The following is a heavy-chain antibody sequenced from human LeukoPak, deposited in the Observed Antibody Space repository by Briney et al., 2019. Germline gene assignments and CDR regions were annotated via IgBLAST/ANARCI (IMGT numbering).Heavy chain of an antibody. Sequence: GGSLRLSCTASGFTFSNYGMSWVRQAPGKGLEWVSAISGSGGSTYYADSVKGRFTISRDNSKNTLFLQMNSLRADDTAVYYCVRNAAMAADVWGQGTMVTVSS. CDR1: GFTFSNYG. D-gene: IGHD5-18*01. V-gene: IGHV3-23*01. CDR2: ISGSGGST. J-gene: IGHJ3*01. CDR3: VRNAAMAADV.